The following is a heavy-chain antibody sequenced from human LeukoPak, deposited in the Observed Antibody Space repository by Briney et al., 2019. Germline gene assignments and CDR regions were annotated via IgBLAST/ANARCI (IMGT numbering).Heavy chain of an antibody. J-gene: IGHJ4*02. D-gene: IGHD6-13*01. CDR2: IYYSGST. CDR1: GGSISSYY. CDR3: AKSYSSSWYYFDY. V-gene: IGHV4-59*01. Sequence: SETLSLTCTVSGGSISSYYWSWIRQPPGKGLEWIGYIYYSGSTNYNPSLKSRVTISVDTSKNQFSLKLSSVTAADTAVYYCAKSYSSSWYYFDYWGQGTLVTVSS.